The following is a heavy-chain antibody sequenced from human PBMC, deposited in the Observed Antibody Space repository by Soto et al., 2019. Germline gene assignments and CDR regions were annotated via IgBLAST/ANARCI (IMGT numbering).Heavy chain of an antibody. D-gene: IGHD3-10*01. V-gene: IGHV3-11*01. J-gene: IGHJ4*02. Sequence: QVHLVESGGGLVKPGGSLRLSCAASGFTFSDHYMTWIRQAPGKGLDWVAKISGSGTTIFYADSVEGRFTVSRDNAKNSVYLQMDSLRAEYTAVYYCASDPFYYASGYWGQGTLVTVSS. CDR3: ASDPFYYASGY. CDR1: GFTFSDHY. CDR2: ISGSGTTI.